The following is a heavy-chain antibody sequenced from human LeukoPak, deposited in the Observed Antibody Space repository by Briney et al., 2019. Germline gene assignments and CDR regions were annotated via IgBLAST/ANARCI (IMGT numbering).Heavy chain of an antibody. Sequence: GVSLRLSCAASGFTFSSYAMHWVPQAPGKGLEYVSAISSNGGSTYYANSVKGRFTISRDNSKNTLYLQMGSLRAEDMAVYYCARGVVGATSGFDYWGQGTLVSVSS. J-gene: IGHJ4*02. CDR2: ISSNGGST. D-gene: IGHD1-26*01. V-gene: IGHV3-64*01. CDR1: GFTFSSYA. CDR3: ARGVVGATSGFDY.